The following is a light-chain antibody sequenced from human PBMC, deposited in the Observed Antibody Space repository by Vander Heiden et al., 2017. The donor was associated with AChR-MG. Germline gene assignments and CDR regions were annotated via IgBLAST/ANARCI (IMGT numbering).Light chain of an antibody. Sequence: NFVLPQPHPVSESPGKTVTISCTRSGGSIASNYVQWYQQRPGSAPTTVIFEDNHRPSGVPDRFSGSIDSSSNSASLIISGLKTEDEADYYCQSYDDTNHGVFGGGTKLTVL. CDR3: QSYDDTNHGV. V-gene: IGLV6-57*03. CDR2: EDN. J-gene: IGLJ2*01. CDR1: GGSIASNY.